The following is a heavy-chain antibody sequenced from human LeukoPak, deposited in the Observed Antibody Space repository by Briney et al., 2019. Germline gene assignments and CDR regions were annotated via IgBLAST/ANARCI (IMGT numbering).Heavy chain of an antibody. CDR3: AREGYIAARPRIDY. CDR1: GGSISSSSYY. Sequence: PSETLSLTCTVSGGSISSSSYYWGWIRQPPGKGLEWIGSIYYSGSTYYNPSLKSRVTISVDTSKNQFSLKLSSVTAADTAVYYCAREGYIAARPRIDYWGQGTLVTVSS. CDR2: IYYSGST. J-gene: IGHJ4*02. D-gene: IGHD6-6*01. V-gene: IGHV4-39*07.